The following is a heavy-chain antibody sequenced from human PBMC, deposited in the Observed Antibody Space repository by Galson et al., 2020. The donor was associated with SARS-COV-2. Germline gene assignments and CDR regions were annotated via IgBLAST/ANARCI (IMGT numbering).Heavy chain of an antibody. D-gene: IGHD3-10*01. J-gene: IGHJ4*02. CDR3: ARVSLVRGAAFGELVDY. CDR2: IFYRGNT. V-gene: IGHV4-30-4*01. Sequence: ASETLSLTCTVSGGSIKSADYYWAWIRQPPGKGLEWIGYIFYRGNTYYNGPLKSRVTISIDTSMNQFSLKLSSVTAADTAVYYCARVSLVRGAAFGELVDYWGQGTLVSVSS. CDR1: GGSIKSADYY.